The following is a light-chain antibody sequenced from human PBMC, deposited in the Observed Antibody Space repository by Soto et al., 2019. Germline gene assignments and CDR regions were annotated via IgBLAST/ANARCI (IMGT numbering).Light chain of an antibody. V-gene: IGKV1-5*03. Sequence: DIQMTQSPSTLSASVGDRVTITCRASQSISDWLAWYQQKPGKAPKILIYKESGLGSGVPSRFIGSGSGTEFTLTISTLQSDDFAAYYCQQYNTYPLTFGQGTRLEIK. CDR3: QQYNTYPLT. CDR2: KES. J-gene: IGKJ5*01. CDR1: QSISDW.